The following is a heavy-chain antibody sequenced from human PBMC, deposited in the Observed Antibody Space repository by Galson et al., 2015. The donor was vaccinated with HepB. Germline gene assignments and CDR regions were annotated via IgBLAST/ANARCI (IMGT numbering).Heavy chain of an antibody. CDR3: ARGRGYCSSSSDCYTFEVPFGF. V-gene: IGHV1-46*01. D-gene: IGHD2-2*01. CDR1: GYTFTSYF. Sequence: SVKVSCKASGYTFTSYFMHWVRQAPGQGLEWVGIINPSDGTTDYARKFQGRVTMTSDTSTNMVYMQLSSLRSEDTAVYFCARGRGYCSSSSDCYTFEVPFGFWGQGTLVTVSS. J-gene: IGHJ4*02. CDR2: INPSDGTT.